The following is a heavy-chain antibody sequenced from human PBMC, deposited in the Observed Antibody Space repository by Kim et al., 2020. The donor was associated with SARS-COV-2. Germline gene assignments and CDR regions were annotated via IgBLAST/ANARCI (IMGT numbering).Heavy chain of an antibody. V-gene: IGHV2-5*01. Sequence: KRYSPSLKGRLTITKDTSRNQVVLTMTNMDPVDTATYYCAHGGTDLVMDVWGQGTTVTVSS. D-gene: IGHD1-7*01. J-gene: IGHJ6*02. CDR2: K. CDR3: AHGGTDLVMDV.